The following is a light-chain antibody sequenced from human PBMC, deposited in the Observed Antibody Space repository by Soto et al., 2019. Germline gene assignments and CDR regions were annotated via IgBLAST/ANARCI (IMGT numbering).Light chain of an antibody. V-gene: IGLV1-40*01. J-gene: IGLJ2*01. Sequence: QSVLTQPPSVSGAPGQRVTISCTGSSSNIGAGYDVHWYQQLPGTAPKLLISGNSNRTSAVHDRVSGSNFDTSASLAITGLQAEYEADYYGQSYDSSLSAVVFGGGTKLTVL. CDR3: QSYDSSLSAVV. CDR2: GNS. CDR1: SSNIGAGYD.